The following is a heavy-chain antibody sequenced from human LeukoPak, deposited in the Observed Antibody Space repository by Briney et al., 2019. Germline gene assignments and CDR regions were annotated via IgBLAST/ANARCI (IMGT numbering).Heavy chain of an antibody. V-gene: IGHV4-59*08. J-gene: IGHJ4*02. Sequence: KPSETLSLTCTVSGGSISSYYWSWIRQPPGKGLEWIGYIYYGGSTNYNPSLKSRVTISVDTSKNQFSLKLSSVTAADTAVYYCAGTYDSSGYYQYYFDYWGQGTLVTVSS. D-gene: IGHD3-22*01. CDR3: AGTYDSSGYYQYYFDY. CDR2: IYYGGST. CDR1: GGSISSYY.